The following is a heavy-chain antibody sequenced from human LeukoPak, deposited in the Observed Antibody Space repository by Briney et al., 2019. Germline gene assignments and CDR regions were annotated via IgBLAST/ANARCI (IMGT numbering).Heavy chain of an antibody. CDR2: MNPNSGNT. CDR3: ARTPRVGYDNSGYYYGY. CDR1: GYTFTSYD. D-gene: IGHD3-22*01. V-gene: IGHV1-8*01. Sequence: ASVKVSCKASGYTFTSYDINWVRQATGQGREWMGWMNPNSGNTGYAHKFQGRVTMTRNTSISTAYMELSSLRSEDTAVYYCARTPRVGYDNSGYYYGYWGQGTLVTVSS. J-gene: IGHJ4*02.